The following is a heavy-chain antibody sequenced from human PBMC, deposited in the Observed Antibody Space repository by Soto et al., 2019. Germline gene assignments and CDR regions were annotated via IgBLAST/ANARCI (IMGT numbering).Heavy chain of an antibody. Sequence: SETLSLTCTVSGGSISSSTNYWGWIRQPPGKGLEWIGGINYSGSTYYNPSLKSRVTIFVDTSKNQFSLKLTSVTAEDTAVYYCAKDRPVTWSVQSPGENWFDTWGQGTLVTVSS. J-gene: IGHJ5*02. CDR3: AKDRPVTWSVQSPGENWFDT. V-gene: IGHV4-39*07. CDR2: INYSGST. D-gene: IGHD4-4*01. CDR1: GGSISSSTNY.